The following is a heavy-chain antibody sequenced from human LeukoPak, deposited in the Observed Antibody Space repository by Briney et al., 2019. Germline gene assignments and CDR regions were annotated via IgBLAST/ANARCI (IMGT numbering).Heavy chain of an antibody. D-gene: IGHD6-13*01. V-gene: IGHV3-21*01. CDR3: ARDLGVSSSWYVAFDI. Sequence: GGSLRLSCAASAFTFSSYSMNWVRQAQGKGMEWVSSISSSSSYIYYADSVKGRFTISRDNAKNSMYLQMNSLRAEDTAVYYCARDLGVSSSWYVAFDIWGQGTMVTVSS. CDR2: ISSSSSYI. J-gene: IGHJ3*02. CDR1: AFTFSSYS.